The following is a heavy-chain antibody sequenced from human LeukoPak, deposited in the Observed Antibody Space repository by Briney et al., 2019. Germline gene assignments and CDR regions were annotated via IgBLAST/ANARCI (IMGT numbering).Heavy chain of an antibody. CDR3: AKVRGIAVAGILDY. CDR1: GFTFSSYA. Sequence: GGSLRLSCAAPGFTFSSYAMSWVRQAPGKGLEWVSAISGSGGSTYYADSVKGRFTISRDNSKNTLYLQMNSLRAEDTAVYYCAKVRGIAVAGILDYWGQGTLVTVSS. D-gene: IGHD6-19*01. CDR2: ISGSGGST. J-gene: IGHJ4*02. V-gene: IGHV3-23*01.